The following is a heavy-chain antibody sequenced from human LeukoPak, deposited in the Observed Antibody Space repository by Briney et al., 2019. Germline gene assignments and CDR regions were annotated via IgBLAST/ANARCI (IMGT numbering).Heavy chain of an antibody. Sequence: SETLSLTCAVYGGSFSGYYWSWIRQPPGKGLEWIGEINHSGSTNYNPSLKSRVTIPVDTSKNQFSLKLSSVTAADTAVYYCARGYSSSWYDSFDYWGQGTLVTVSS. J-gene: IGHJ4*02. V-gene: IGHV4-34*01. CDR2: INHSGST. CDR3: ARGYSSSWYDSFDY. CDR1: GGSFSGYY. D-gene: IGHD6-13*01.